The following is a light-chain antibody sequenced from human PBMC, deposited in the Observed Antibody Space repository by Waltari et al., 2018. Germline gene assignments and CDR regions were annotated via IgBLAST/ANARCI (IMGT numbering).Light chain of an antibody. V-gene: IGKV3-20*01. J-gene: IGKJ1*01. CDR3: QKYGSLPAT. CDR2: DAS. CDR1: QSISRY. Sequence: EIMLTQSQGTLSLSPGERATLSCRASQSISRYLAWYQHKPGQAPRILIYDASSRATGIPDRFSGSGSGTDFSLTISRLEPEDFAVYYCQKYGSLPATFGQGTKVEIK.